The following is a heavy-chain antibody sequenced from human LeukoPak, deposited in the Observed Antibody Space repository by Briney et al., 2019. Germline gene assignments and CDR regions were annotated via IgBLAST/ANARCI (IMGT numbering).Heavy chain of an antibody. CDR1: GFPFSSYW. D-gene: IGHD5-24*01. V-gene: IGHV3-7*04. Sequence: GVSLRLSCVASGFPFSSYWMTRVRQAPGKGLEWVANIKQDGSKKSYVDSVKGRFTISRDNAKNSPYLQMNSLRAEDTAIYYCTRVGYIDEGIDYWGQGTLVTVFS. CDR3: TRVGYIDEGIDY. J-gene: IGHJ4*02. CDR2: IKQDGSKK.